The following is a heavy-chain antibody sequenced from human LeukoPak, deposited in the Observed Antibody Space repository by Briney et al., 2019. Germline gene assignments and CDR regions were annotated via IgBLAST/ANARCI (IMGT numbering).Heavy chain of an antibody. V-gene: IGHV3-30-3*01. CDR1: GFTFSSYA. Sequence: PGRSLRLSCAASGFTFSSYAMHWVRQAPGKGLEWVAVISYDGNNKYYADSVKGRFTISRDNSKNTLYLQMNSLRAEDTAVYYCATRAYCGGDCYPGLDYWGQGTLVTVSS. D-gene: IGHD2-21*02. CDR3: ATRAYCGGDCYPGLDY. J-gene: IGHJ4*02. CDR2: ISYDGNNK.